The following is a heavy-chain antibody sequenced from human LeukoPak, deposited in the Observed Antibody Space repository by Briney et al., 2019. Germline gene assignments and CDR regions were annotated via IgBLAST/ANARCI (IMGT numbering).Heavy chain of an antibody. CDR3: ARDWLLSAHYFDY. V-gene: IGHV3-7*01. J-gene: IGHJ4*02. CDR1: GFTFSSYG. D-gene: IGHD3-9*01. CDR2: IKQDGSEK. Sequence: GGSLRLSCAASGFTFSSYGMSWVRQAPGKGLEWVANIKQDGSEKYYVDSVKGRFTISRDNSKNSLYLQMNSLRAEDTAVYYCARDWLLSAHYFDYWGQGTLVTVSS.